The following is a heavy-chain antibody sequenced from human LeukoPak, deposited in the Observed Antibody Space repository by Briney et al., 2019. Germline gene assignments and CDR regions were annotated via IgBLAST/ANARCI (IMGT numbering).Heavy chain of an antibody. D-gene: IGHD3-10*01. CDR2: ISGSGGST. CDR1: GFTFSSYA. CDR3: AKDLGGSGSYGWFDP. V-gene: IGHV3-23*01. Sequence: PGGSLRLSCAASGFTFSSYAMSWVRQAPGKGLEWVSAISGSGGSTYYADSVKGRFTISRDNSKNTLYLQMNSLRAEDTAVYYCAKDLGGSGSYGWFDPWGQGTLVTVSS. J-gene: IGHJ5*02.